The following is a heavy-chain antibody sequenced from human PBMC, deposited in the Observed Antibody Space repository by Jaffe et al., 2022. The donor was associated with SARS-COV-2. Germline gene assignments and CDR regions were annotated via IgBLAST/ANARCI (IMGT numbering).Heavy chain of an antibody. V-gene: IGHV4-61*02. CDR1: GGSISSGSYY. Sequence: QVQLQESGPGLVKPSQTLSLTCTVSGGSISSGSYYWSWIRQPAGKGLEWIGRIYTSGSTNYNPSLKSRVTISVDTSKNQFSLKLSSVTAADTAVYYCAGGEDTAFDIWGQGTMVTVSS. D-gene: IGHD2-15*01. CDR2: IYTSGST. CDR3: AGGEDTAFDI. J-gene: IGHJ3*02.